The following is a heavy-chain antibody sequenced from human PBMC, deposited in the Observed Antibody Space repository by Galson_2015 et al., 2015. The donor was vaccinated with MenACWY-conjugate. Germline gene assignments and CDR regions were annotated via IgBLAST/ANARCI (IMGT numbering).Heavy chain of an antibody. J-gene: IGHJ3*02. V-gene: IGHV3-30*18. Sequence: SVRVSCKASGYTFSSYGMNWVRQAPGKGLEWMAVISYDGSNKYYADKVKGRFTISRDKSKNTLYLLRNSLRAYDTAVYYCAKKHFHGDFPNSFDIWCQGTMVTVSS. CDR1: GYTFSSYG. CDR3: AKKHFHGDFPNSFDI. D-gene: IGHD4-17*01. CDR2: ISYDGSNK.